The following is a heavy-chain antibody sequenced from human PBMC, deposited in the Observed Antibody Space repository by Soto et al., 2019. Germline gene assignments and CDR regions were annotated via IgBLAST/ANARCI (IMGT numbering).Heavy chain of an antibody. CDR1: GGSISSGGYY. Sequence: QVQLQESGPGLVKPSQTLSLTCTVSGGSISSGGYYWSWIRQHPGKGLEWIGYIYYSGSTYYNPSVXXRXTXLVDRYKSQFSLKLSSVTAADTAVYYCARGHGDYARWGQGTLVTVSS. CDR3: ARGHGDYAR. V-gene: IGHV4-31*03. J-gene: IGHJ4*02. D-gene: IGHD4-17*01. CDR2: IYYSGST.